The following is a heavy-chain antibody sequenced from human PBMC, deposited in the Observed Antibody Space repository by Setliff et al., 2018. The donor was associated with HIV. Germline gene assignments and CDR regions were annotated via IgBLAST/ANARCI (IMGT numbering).Heavy chain of an antibody. J-gene: IGHJ4*02. V-gene: IGHV1-8*03. CDR1: GYTFTSYD. CDR2: MNPNSGNT. Sequence: ASVKVSCKASGYTFTSYDINWVRQATGQGLEWMGWMNPNSGNTGYAQKFQGRVTITRNTSISTAYMELSSLRSEDTAVYYCARGPGAFGGTSVQNFDYWGQGTLVTVSS. D-gene: IGHD3-16*01. CDR3: ARGPGAFGGTSVQNFDY.